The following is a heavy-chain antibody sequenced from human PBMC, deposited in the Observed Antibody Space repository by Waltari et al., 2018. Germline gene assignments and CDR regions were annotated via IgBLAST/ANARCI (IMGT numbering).Heavy chain of an antibody. D-gene: IGHD3-10*01. CDR1: GGSISSGGYY. CDR3: ARDQHYYGSGSYPRSAFDI. V-gene: IGHV4-31*03. J-gene: IGHJ3*02. Sequence: QVQLQESGPGLVKPSQTLSLTCTVSGGSISSGGYYWSWIRQHPGKGLEWIGYIYYSGSTYYNPSLKSRVTISVDTSKNQFSLKLSSVTAADTAVYYCARDQHYYGSGSYPRSAFDIWGQGTMVTVSS. CDR2: IYYSGST.